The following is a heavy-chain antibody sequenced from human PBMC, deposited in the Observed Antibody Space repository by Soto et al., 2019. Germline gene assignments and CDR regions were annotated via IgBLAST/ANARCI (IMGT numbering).Heavy chain of an antibody. CDR1: GGSISSYY. D-gene: IGHD3-10*01. J-gene: IGHJ2*01. CDR3: ARGRGAYFDL. CDR2: IYYSGST. Sequence: QVQLQESGPGLVKPSETLSLTCTVSGGSISSYYWSWIRQPPGKGLEWIGYIYYSGSTNYNPSLKSRVTLSVDTSKNQFSLKLSSVTAADTAVYYCARGRGAYFDLWGRGTLVTVSS. V-gene: IGHV4-59*01.